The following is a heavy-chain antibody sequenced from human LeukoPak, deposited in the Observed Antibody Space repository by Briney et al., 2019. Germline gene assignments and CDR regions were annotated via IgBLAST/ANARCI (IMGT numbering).Heavy chain of an antibody. D-gene: IGHD6-13*01. CDR3: ARGVYIAAAQYGY. J-gene: IGHJ4*02. V-gene: IGHV4-59*01. CDR1: GGSISSYY. CDR2: IYYSGNT. Sequence: SETLSLTCTVSGGSISSYYWSWIRQPPGKGLEWIGYIYYSGNTNYNPSLKSRGTISVDTSKNQFSLKLSSVTAADTAVYYCARGVYIAAAQYGYWGQGTLVTVSS.